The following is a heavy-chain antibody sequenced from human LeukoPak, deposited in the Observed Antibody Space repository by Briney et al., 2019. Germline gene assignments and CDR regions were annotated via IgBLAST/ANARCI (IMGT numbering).Heavy chain of an antibody. CDR1: GFTFSSYS. CDR2: ISGSGGAT. Sequence: GGSLRLSCAASGFTFSSYSMNWVRQAPGQGLEWVSGISGSGGATYYADSVKGRFTMSRDNSKNTLYLQMNSLRADDTAIYYCAKNDGYRYGRNYGMDVWGQGTTVTVSS. V-gene: IGHV3-23*01. CDR3: AKNDGYRYGRNYGMDV. D-gene: IGHD5-18*01. J-gene: IGHJ6*02.